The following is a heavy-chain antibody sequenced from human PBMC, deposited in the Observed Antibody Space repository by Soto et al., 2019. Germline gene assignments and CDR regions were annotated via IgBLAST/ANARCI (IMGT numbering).Heavy chain of an antibody. CDR2: ISIDGSNK. D-gene: IGHD2-15*01. Sequence: QEQLVESGGGVVQPGRSLRLSCVTSGFTFNNYGMHWVRQAPGKGLEWVAFISIDGSNKYYGDSVKGRFTISRDNSKKTLYLQMNSLRGEDTAVYYCAKDLPGWFPSPTSSRYWGQGTLVTVSS. CDR3: AKDLPGWFPSPTSSRY. CDR1: GFTFNNYG. V-gene: IGHV3-30*18. J-gene: IGHJ4*02.